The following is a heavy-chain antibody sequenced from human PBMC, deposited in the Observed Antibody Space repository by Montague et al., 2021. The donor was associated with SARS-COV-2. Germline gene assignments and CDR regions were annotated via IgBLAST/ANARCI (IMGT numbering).Heavy chain of an antibody. J-gene: IGHJ4*02. Sequence: SLRLSCAASGFTFSSYEMNWVRQAPGKGLEWVSYISSSGSTIYYADSVKGRFTISRDNAKNSLYLQMNSLRAEDTAVYYCARVGIGQWLVPNYSTLFGYWGQGTLVTVSS. CDR1: GFTFSSYE. CDR2: ISSSGSTI. V-gene: IGHV3-48*03. D-gene: IGHD6-19*01. CDR3: ARVGIGQWLVPNYSTLFGY.